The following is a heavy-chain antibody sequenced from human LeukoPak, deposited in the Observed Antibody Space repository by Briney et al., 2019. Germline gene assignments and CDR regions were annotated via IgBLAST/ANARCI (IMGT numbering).Heavy chain of an antibody. Sequence: ASVKVSCKVSGYTLTELSMHWVRQAPGKGLEWMGGFDPEDGETIYAQKFQGRVTMTEDTSTDTAYMELSRLRSDDTAVYYCATLKGVPAAFYYYYMDVWGKGTTVTVSS. CDR2: FDPEDGET. CDR1: GYTLTELS. CDR3: ATLKGVPAAFYYYYMDV. V-gene: IGHV1-24*01. D-gene: IGHD2-2*01. J-gene: IGHJ6*03.